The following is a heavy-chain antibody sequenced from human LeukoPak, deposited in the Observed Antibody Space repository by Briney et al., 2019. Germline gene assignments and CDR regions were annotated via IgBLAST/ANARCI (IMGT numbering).Heavy chain of an antibody. V-gene: IGHV4-59*01. CDR3: ARDRGYSYGYRAPFYYYGMDV. CDR1: GGSISSYY. CDR2: IYYSGST. D-gene: IGHD5-18*01. Sequence: PSETLSLTCTVSGGSISSYYWSWIRQPPGKGLEWIGYIYYSGSTNYNPSLKSRVTISVDTSKNQFSLKLSSVTAADTAVYYCARDRGYSYGYRAPFYYYGMDVWGQGTTVTVSS. J-gene: IGHJ6*02.